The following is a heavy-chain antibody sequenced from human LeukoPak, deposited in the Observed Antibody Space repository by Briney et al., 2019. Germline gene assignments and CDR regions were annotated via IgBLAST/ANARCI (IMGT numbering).Heavy chain of an antibody. CDR1: GGSINSHY. J-gene: IGHJ4*02. Sequence: SETLSLTCSVSGGSINSHYWSWIRQPPGKRLEWIGYIFSTGNTNYNPSLASRVTMSVDTSRAQFFLRLSPVTAADTAIYYCASRPADTTWYGVFDYWRQGTLVTVSS. CDR3: ASRPADTTWYGVFDY. CDR2: IFSTGNT. V-gene: IGHV4-59*11. D-gene: IGHD3-10*01.